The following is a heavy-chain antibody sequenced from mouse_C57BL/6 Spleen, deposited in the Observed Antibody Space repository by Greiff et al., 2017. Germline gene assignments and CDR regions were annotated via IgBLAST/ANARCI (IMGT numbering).Heavy chain of an antibody. D-gene: IGHD2-4*01. CDR2: INPNNGGT. CDR1: GYTFTDYN. V-gene: IGHV1-18*01. J-gene: IGHJ4*01. CDR3: ARSGGLRPYYAMDY. Sequence: EVQLQQSGPELVKPGASVKIPCKASGYTFTDYNMDWVKQSHGKSLEWIGDINPNNGGTIYNQKFKGKATLTVDKSSSTAYMELRSLTSEDTAVYYWARSGGLRPYYAMDYWGQGTSVTVSS.